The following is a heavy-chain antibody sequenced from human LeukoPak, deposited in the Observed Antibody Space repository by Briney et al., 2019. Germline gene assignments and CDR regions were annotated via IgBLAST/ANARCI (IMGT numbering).Heavy chain of an antibody. CDR3: ARPTGYSYGPVGY. D-gene: IGHD5-18*01. V-gene: IGHV4-34*01. CDR1: GGSFSGYY. J-gene: IGHJ4*02. CDR2: INHSGST. Sequence: SETLSLTCAVYGGSFSGYYWSWIRQPPGKGLEWIGEINHSGSTNYNPSLKSRVTISVDTSKNQFSLKLSSVTAADTAVYYCARPTGYSYGPVGYWGQGTLVTVSS.